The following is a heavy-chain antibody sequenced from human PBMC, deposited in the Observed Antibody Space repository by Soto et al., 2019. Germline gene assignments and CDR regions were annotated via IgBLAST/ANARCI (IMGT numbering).Heavy chain of an antibody. CDR3: ARASSSIAVAGPYFQH. D-gene: IGHD6-19*01. V-gene: IGHV4-31*03. CDR2: IYYSGST. Sequence: SETLSLTCTVSGGSISSGGYYWSWIRQHPGKGLEWIGYIYYSGSTYYNPSLKSRVTISVDTSKNQFSLKLSSVTAADTAVYYCARASSSIAVAGPYFQHWGQGTLVTVSS. J-gene: IGHJ1*01. CDR1: GGSISSGGYY.